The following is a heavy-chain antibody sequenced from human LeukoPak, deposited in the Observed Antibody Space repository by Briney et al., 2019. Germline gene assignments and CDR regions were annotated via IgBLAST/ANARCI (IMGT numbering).Heavy chain of an antibody. Sequence: PSQTLSLTCTVSGGSISSGGYYWSWIRQPPGKGLEWIGYIYHSGSTYYNPSLKSRVTISVDRSKNQFSLKLSSVTAADTAVYYCARERSGTGPIDYWGQGTLVTVSS. V-gene: IGHV4-30-2*01. J-gene: IGHJ4*02. CDR3: ARERSGTGPIDY. D-gene: IGHD1-26*01. CDR1: GGSISSGGYY. CDR2: IYHSGST.